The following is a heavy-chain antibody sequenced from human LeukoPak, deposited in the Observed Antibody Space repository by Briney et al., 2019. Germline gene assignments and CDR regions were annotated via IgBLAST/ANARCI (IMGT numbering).Heavy chain of an antibody. CDR2: IIPIFGTA. D-gene: IGHD5-24*01. CDR3: ARSVVEMATIDYYYYYYMDV. Sequence: AASVKVSCKASGYTFTGYYMHWVRQAPGQGLEWMGGIIPIFGTANYAQKFQGRVTITADESTSTAYMELSSLRSEDTAVYYCARSVVEMATIDYYYYYYMDVWGKGTTVTISS. CDR1: GYTFTGYY. V-gene: IGHV1-69*13. J-gene: IGHJ6*03.